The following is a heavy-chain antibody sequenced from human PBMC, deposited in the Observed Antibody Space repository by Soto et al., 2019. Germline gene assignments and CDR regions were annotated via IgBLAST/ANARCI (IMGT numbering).Heavy chain of an antibody. J-gene: IGHJ6*02. Sequence: PGESLKISCKGSGYSFTSYWISWVRQMPGKGLEWMGRIDPSDSYTNYSPSFQGHVTISADKSISTAYLQWSSLKASDTAMYYCAREQQLGNYYYYGMDVWGQGTTVTVSS. CDR2: IDPSDSYT. D-gene: IGHD6-13*01. V-gene: IGHV5-10-1*01. CDR1: GYSFTSYW. CDR3: AREQQLGNYYYYGMDV.